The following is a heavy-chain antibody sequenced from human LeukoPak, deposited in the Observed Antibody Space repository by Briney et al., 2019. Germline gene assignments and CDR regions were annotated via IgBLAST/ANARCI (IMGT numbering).Heavy chain of an antibody. V-gene: IGHV5-51*01. Sequence: GASLKISCKGSGSSFTSYWIGWVRQMPGKGLEWMGIIYPGDSDTRYSPSFQGQVTISADKSISTAYLQWSSLKASDTAMYYCARHRGFPGGNPYYWGQGTLVTVSS. J-gene: IGHJ4*02. CDR3: ARHRGFPGGNPYY. CDR2: IYPGDSDT. D-gene: IGHD4-23*01. CDR1: GSSFTSYW.